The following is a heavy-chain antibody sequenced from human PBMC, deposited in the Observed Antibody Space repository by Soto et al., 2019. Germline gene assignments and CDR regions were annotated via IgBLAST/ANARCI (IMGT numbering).Heavy chain of an antibody. CDR3: ARKRSNYDFWSGYYRHYYYYGMDV. CDR2: IWYDGSNK. J-gene: IGHJ6*02. CDR1: GFTFSSYG. V-gene: IGHV3-33*01. D-gene: IGHD3-3*01. Sequence: GGSLRLSCAASGFTFSSYGMHWVRQAPGKGLEWVAVIWYDGSNKYYADSVKSRFTISRDNSKNTLYLQMNSLRAEDTAVYYCARKRSNYDFWSGYYRHYYYYGMDVWGQGTTVTVSS.